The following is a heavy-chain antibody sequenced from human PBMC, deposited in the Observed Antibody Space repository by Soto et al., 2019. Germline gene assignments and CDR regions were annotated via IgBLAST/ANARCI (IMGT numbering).Heavy chain of an antibody. D-gene: IGHD5-12*01. V-gene: IGHV4-30-4*01. Sequence: LSLTCTVSGGSISSGDYYWGWIRQPPGKGLEWIGYIYYIGSTYYNPSLQSRVTLSVDTSKNQYSLKLSSGTAADTAVHYCARSTGYDTPFDYRDQGTLVTVAS. CDR3: ARSTGYDTPFDY. CDR2: IYYIGST. J-gene: IGHJ4*02. CDR1: GGSISSGDYY.